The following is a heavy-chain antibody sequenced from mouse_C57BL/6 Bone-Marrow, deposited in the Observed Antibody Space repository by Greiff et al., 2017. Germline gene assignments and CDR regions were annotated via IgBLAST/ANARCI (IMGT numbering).Heavy chain of an antibody. V-gene: IGHV1-26*01. CDR1: GYTFTDYY. Sequence: EVQLQQSGPELVKPGASVKISCKASGYTFTDYYMNWVKQSHGKSLEWIGDINPNNGGTSYNQKFKGKATLTVDKSSSTAYMELRSLTSEDSAVYSCANPSNTTVVATGDDYAMDYWGQGTSVTVSS. CDR3: ANPSNTTVVATGDDYAMDY. D-gene: IGHD1-1*01. J-gene: IGHJ4*01. CDR2: INPNNGGT.